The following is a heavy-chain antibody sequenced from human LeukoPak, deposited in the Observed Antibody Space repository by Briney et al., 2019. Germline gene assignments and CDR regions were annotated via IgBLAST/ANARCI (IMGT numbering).Heavy chain of an antibody. CDR1: GFTFSSYA. CDR3: ARDLYSSSWYPGY. D-gene: IGHD6-13*01. V-gene: IGHV3-30*04. CDR2: ISYDGSNK. Sequence: GGSLRLSCAASGFTFSSYAIHWVRQAPGKGLEWVAVISYDGSNKYYADSVKGRFTISRDNSKNTLYLQMNSLRAEDTAVYYCARDLYSSSWYPGYWGQGTLVTVSS. J-gene: IGHJ4*02.